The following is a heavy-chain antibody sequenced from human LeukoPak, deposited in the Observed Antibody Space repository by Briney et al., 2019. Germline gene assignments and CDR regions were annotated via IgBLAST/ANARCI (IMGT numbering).Heavy chain of an antibody. CDR3: ARYCSSTSQYYFDY. J-gene: IGHJ4*02. Sequence: SETLSLTCTVSGGSISSYYWSWIRQPPGKGLEWIGYIYYSGSTNYNPSLKSRVTISVDTSKNQFSLKLSFVTAADTAVYYCARYCSSTSQYYFDYWGQGTLVTVSS. V-gene: IGHV4-59*01. CDR1: GGSISSYY. CDR2: IYYSGST. D-gene: IGHD2-2*01.